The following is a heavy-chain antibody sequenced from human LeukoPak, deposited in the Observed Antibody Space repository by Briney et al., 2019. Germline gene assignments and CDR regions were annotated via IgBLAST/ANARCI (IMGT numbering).Heavy chain of an antibody. D-gene: IGHD6-19*01. CDR3: ARNLGSGWYGVFDY. Sequence: SETLSLTRTVSGVSPSIYYSSWIREPARRGLEWSGRIYTSGSTNYNPSLKSRVTMSVDTSKNQSSLKLSSVTAADTAVYYCARNLGSGWYGVFDYWGQGTLVTVSS. CDR2: IYTSGST. J-gene: IGHJ4*02. V-gene: IGHV4-4*07. CDR1: GVSPSIYY.